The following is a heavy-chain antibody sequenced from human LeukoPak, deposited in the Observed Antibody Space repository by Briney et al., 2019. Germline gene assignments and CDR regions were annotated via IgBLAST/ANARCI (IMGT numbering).Heavy chain of an antibody. CDR2: IKQDGREK. Sequence: PGGSLRLSCVGSGFTFSRYWMSWVRQAPGKGLEWVANIKQDGREKYDVDSVRGRFTISRDNAKNSLYLQMNSLRAEDTAVYYCARVTAVAGTSVGVDAWGQGILVTVS. D-gene: IGHD6-19*01. CDR3: ARVTAVAGTSVGVDA. CDR1: GFTFSRYW. J-gene: IGHJ4*02. V-gene: IGHV3-7*01.